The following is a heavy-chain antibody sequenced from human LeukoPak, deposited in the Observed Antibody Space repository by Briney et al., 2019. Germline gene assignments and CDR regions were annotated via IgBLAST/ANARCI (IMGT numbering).Heavy chain of an antibody. CDR1: GGTFSNYA. D-gene: IGHD3-3*01. Sequence: GSSVKVSCKASGGTFSNYAISWGRQAPGQGLEWMGGIIPIFGTANYAQMLQDRVTLSMEESTSTAYMGLSSLRSEDTAVYYCARGPTDYDFWSGYSKKYYYYMDVWGTGTTVTVSS. J-gene: IGHJ6*03. V-gene: IGHV1-69*05. CDR2: IIPIFGTA. CDR3: ARGPTDYDFWSGYSKKYYYYMDV.